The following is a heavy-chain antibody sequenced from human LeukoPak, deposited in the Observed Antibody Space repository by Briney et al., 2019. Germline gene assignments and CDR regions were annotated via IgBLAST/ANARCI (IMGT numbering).Heavy chain of an antibody. CDR1: GYTFTNYP. CDR3: AKDALAYCGADCYALLGMNV. CDR2: INAGNGNT. Sequence: ASVKVSCKASGYTFTNYPIHWVRQAPGQTLEWMGWINAGNGNTKYSQNFQDRLTIIRDTSASTVYMELRSLRSDDTAVYYCAKDALAYCGADCYALLGMNVWGQGTTVTVSS. D-gene: IGHD2-21*02. J-gene: IGHJ6*02. V-gene: IGHV1-3*01.